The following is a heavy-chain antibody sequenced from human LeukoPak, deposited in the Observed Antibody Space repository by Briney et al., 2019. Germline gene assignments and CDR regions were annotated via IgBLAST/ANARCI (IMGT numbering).Heavy chain of an antibody. V-gene: IGHV4-38-2*01. J-gene: IGHJ4*02. CDR3: ARSARWFFLVPAAIPAYFDY. CDR2: IYHSGST. CDR1: GYSISSGYY. Sequence: SETLSLTCAVSGYSISSGYYWGWIRQPSGKGLEWIGSIYHSGSTYYNPSLKSRVTISVDTSKNQFSLKLSSVTAADTAVYYCARSARWFFLVPAAIPAYFDYWGQGTLVTVSS. D-gene: IGHD2-2*01.